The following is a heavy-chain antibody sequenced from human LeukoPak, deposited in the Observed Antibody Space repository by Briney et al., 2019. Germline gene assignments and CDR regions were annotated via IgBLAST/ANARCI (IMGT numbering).Heavy chain of an antibody. CDR2: INPNSGGT. V-gene: IGHV1-2*02. J-gene: IGHJ3*02. CDR1: GYTFTGYF. Sequence: ASVKVSCKASGYTFTGYFMHWVRQAPGQGLEWMGWINPNSGGTNYAQKFQGRVTMTRDTSISTAYMELSRLRSDDTAVYYCARSTYYYDSSGYKCDAFDIWGQRTMVTVSS. D-gene: IGHD3-22*01. CDR3: ARSTYYYDSSGYKCDAFDI.